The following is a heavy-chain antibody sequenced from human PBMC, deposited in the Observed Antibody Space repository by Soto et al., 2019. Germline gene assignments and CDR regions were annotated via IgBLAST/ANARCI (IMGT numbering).Heavy chain of an antibody. CDR3: ARGLIYDSSGYYFDY. J-gene: IGHJ4*02. V-gene: IGHV1-46*01. D-gene: IGHD3-22*01. CDR2: INPSGGST. CDR1: GYTFTSYY. Sequence: ASVKVSCRASGYTFTSYYMHWVRQAPGQGLEWMGIINPSGGSTRYAQKFQGRVTMTRDTSTSTVYMELSSLRSEDTAVYYCARGLIYDSSGYYFDYWGQGPLVTVSS.